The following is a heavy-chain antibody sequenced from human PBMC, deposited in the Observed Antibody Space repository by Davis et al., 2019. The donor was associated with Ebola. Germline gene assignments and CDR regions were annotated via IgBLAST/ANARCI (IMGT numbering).Heavy chain of an antibody. Sequence: GESLKIPCRGSGYSFIPYWIGWVRQMPGKGLEWMGIIYPGDSDTRYSPSFRGQVTISADKSISTAYLQWSSLKASDTAMYYCARHRAAGTIDGMDVWGQGTTVTVSS. CDR1: GYSFIPYW. V-gene: IGHV5-51*01. CDR3: ARHRAAGTIDGMDV. CDR2: IYPGDSDT. D-gene: IGHD6-13*01. J-gene: IGHJ6*02.